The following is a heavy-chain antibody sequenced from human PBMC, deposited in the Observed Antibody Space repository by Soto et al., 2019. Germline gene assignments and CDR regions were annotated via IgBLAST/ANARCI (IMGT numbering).Heavy chain of an antibody. CDR1: GGSISSGGYS. Sequence: PSETLSLTCAVSGGSISSGGYSWSWIRQPPGKGLEWIGYIYHSGSTYYNPSLKSRVTISVDRSKNQFSLKLSSVTAADTAVYYCASGEYCSGGSCYISFDYWGQGTLVTVSS. D-gene: IGHD2-15*01. CDR2: IYHSGST. V-gene: IGHV4-30-2*02. J-gene: IGHJ4*02. CDR3: ASGEYCSGGSCYISFDY.